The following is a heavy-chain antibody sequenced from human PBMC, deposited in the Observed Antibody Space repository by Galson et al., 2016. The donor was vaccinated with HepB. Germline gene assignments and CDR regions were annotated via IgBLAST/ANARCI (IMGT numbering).Heavy chain of an antibody. Sequence: ETLSLTCTVSGGSLTRSRYYWGWIRQPPGKGLEWIGSIYYGGNTYYTPPLKSRVTIPIDTSKHQFPLKLSSVTAADTTVYYCASGLWFGGTYLTSHNEFEYWGQGALVPVSS. V-gene: IGHV4-39*01. CDR3: ASGLWFGGTYLTSHNEFEY. J-gene: IGHJ4*02. D-gene: IGHD3-10*01. CDR2: IYYGGNT. CDR1: GGSLTRSRYY.